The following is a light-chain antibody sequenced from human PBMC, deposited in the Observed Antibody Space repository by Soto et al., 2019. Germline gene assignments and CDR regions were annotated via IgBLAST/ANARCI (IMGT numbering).Light chain of an antibody. CDR3: QQSNSFPFT. V-gene: IGKV1-12*01. CDR2: GAS. J-gene: IGKJ2*01. Sequence: DIQMTQSPSSVSASVGDRVTITCRASQGISNWLAWYQQKPGKAPNLLIYGASNLQSGVLSRFSGSGSGTDFTLTISSLQPEDFATYYCQQSNSFPFTFGQGTRLDIK. CDR1: QGISNW.